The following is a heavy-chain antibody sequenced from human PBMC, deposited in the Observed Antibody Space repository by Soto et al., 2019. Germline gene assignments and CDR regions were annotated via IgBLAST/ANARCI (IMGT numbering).Heavy chain of an antibody. CDR2: ISGSGDST. D-gene: IGHD3-9*01. V-gene: IGHV3-23*01. J-gene: IGHJ3*02. Sequence: PVGSLRLSCAASGFTFRSYAMSWVRQAPGKGVYWVSAISGSGDSTNYADSVKGRVTVSRDNSSNTRYLKMNSLRAEDTAVYYGLRERLRYFNGSEAFDIWGQGRRVTHSS. CDR1: GFTFRSYA. CDR3: LRERLRYFNGSEAFDI.